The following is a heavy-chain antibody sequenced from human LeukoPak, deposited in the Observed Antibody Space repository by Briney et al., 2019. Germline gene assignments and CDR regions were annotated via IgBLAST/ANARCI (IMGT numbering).Heavy chain of an antibody. Sequence: SETLSLTCTVSGGSISSSSYYWGWIRQPPGKGLEWIGSIYYSGSTYYNPSLKSRVTISVDTSKNQFSLKLSSVTAADTAVYYCARGSSSVPYWGQGTLVTVSS. D-gene: IGHD2-2*01. CDR3: ARGSSSVPY. J-gene: IGHJ4*02. V-gene: IGHV4-39*01. CDR2: IYYSGST. CDR1: GGSISSSSYY.